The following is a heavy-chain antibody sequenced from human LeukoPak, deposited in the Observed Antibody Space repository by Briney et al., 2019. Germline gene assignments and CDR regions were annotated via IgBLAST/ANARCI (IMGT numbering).Heavy chain of an antibody. D-gene: IGHD3-10*01. J-gene: IGHJ6*03. V-gene: IGHV4-31*03. CDR3: AAPLWFREGYYMDV. CDR2: IYYSGST. CDR1: DGSISRSSYY. Sequence: TLSLTCTVSDGSISRSSYYWGWIRQHPGKGLEWIGYIYYSGSTYYNPSLKSRVTISVDTSKNQFSLKLSSVTAADTAVYYCAAPLWFREGYYMDVWGKGTTVTVSS.